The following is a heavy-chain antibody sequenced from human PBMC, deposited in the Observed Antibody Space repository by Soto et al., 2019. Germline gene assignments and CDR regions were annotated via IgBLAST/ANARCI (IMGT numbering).Heavy chain of an antibody. CDR2: INAGDGST. CDR3: AIDHHSSPPYSFDY. CDR1: GYTFTAYS. V-gene: IGHV1-3*01. Sequence: ASVKVSCKASGYTFTAYSMHWVRQAPGQSLEWMGWINAGDGSTKYSPKFQARVTITRDTSASTVYLELTSLTSEDRAVYFCAIDHHSSPPYSFDYWGPGTQVTVSS. D-gene: IGHD6-19*01. J-gene: IGHJ4*02.